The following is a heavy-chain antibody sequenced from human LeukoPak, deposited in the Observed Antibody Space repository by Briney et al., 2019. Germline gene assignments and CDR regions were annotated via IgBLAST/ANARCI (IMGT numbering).Heavy chain of an antibody. V-gene: IGHV3-7*04. Sequence: GGSLRLSCAASGFPFSSYSMTWVRQAAGKGLEWVANIKPDGTTKFYVDSVKGRFTISRDNALNSLYLQMNSLRAEDTAVYYCARALRRGELPPYYYGMDVWGQGTTLTVSS. CDR3: ARALRRGELPPYYYGMDV. D-gene: IGHD1-26*01. J-gene: IGHJ6*02. CDR2: IKPDGTTK. CDR1: GFPFSSYS.